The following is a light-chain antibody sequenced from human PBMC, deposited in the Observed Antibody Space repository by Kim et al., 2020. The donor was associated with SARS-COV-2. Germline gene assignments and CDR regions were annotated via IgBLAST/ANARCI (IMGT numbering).Light chain of an antibody. CDR3: QQYGNVPIT. V-gene: IGKV3D-20*01. J-gene: IGKJ3*01. CDR2: DAS. CDR1: QRVPTNH. Sequence: EIVLTQSPATLSLSPGERATLSCGASQRVPTNHLAWYQQKPGLAPRFLNYDASRRAIGIPDRFSGSGSGTGFTLTISRLEPDDFAVYYCQQYGNVPITFGPGTKVDIK.